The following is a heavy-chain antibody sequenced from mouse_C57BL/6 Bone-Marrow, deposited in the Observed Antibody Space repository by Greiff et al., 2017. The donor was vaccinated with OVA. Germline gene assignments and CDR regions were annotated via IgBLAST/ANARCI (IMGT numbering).Heavy chain of an antibody. CDR3: ARGYYGSSCDY. V-gene: IGHV1-82*01. Sequence: QVQLQQSGPELVKPGASVKISCKASGYAFSSSWMNWVKQRPGKGLEWIGRIYPGDGDTNYNGKFKGKATLTADKSSSTAYMQLSSLTSEDSAVYFCARGYYGSSCDYWGQGTTLTVSS. J-gene: IGHJ2*01. CDR1: GYAFSSSW. CDR2: IYPGDGDT. D-gene: IGHD1-1*01.